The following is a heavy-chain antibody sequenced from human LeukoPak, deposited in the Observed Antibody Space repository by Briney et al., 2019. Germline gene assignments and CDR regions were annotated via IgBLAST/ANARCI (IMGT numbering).Heavy chain of an antibody. CDR3: AREARYDQNFDY. J-gene: IGHJ4*02. CDR1: GGTFSSYA. V-gene: IGHV1-69*01. Sequence: GSSVKASCKASGGTFSSYAISWVRQAPGQGLEWMGGIIPIFGTANYAQKFQGRVTITADESTSTAYMELSSLRSEDTAVYYCAREARYDQNFDYWGQGTLVTVSS. D-gene: IGHD3-9*01. CDR2: IIPIFGTA.